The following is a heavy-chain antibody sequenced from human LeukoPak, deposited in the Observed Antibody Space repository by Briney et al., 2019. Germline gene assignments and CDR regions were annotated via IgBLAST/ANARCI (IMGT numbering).Heavy chain of an antibody. V-gene: IGHV3-7*01. CDR2: IKQDGSEK. D-gene: IGHD4-17*01. Sequence: GGSLRLSCAASGFTFSSYAMHWVRQAPGKGLEWVANIKQDGSEKYYVDSVKGRFTISRDNAKNSLYLQMNSLRAEDTAVYYCARENEGNGDYVLAFDIWGQGTMVTVSS. J-gene: IGHJ3*02. CDR3: ARENEGNGDYVLAFDI. CDR1: GFTFSSYA.